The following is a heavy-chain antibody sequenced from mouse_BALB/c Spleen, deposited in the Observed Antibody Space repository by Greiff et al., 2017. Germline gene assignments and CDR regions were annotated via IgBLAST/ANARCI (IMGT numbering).Heavy chain of an antibody. CDR3: ARFTTVVGNWYFDV. V-gene: IGHV5-12-2*01. CDR2: ISNGGGST. D-gene: IGHD1-1*01. CDR1: GFTFSSYT. Sequence: EVQLVESGGGLVQPGGSLKLSCAASGFTFSSYTMSWVRQTPEKRLEWVAYISNGGGSTYYPDTVKGRFTISRDNAKNTLYLQMSSLKSEDTAMYYCARFTTVVGNWYFDVWGAGTTVTVSS. J-gene: IGHJ1*01.